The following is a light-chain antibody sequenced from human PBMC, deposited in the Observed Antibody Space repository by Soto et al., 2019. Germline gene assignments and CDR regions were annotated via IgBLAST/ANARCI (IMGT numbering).Light chain of an antibody. V-gene: IGLV3-21*02. Sequence: PGQTARISCGGNNIGRKSVHWYQQKPGRAPVVVVYDDSDRPSGIPERFSGANSGDTATLTISRVEAGDEADYYCHVWDSSSGHYIFGTGTKVTVL. CDR2: DDS. CDR1: NIGRKS. J-gene: IGLJ1*01. CDR3: HVWDSSSGHYI.